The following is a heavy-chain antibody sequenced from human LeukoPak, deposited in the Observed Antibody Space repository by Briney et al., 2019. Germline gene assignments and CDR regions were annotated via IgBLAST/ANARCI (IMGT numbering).Heavy chain of an antibody. V-gene: IGHV3-11*01. Sequence: GSLRLSCTTSGFTFSDYFLSWIRPAPGKGLEWISYITSDGNTQYYGDSVKGRFTISRDNAKNSLYLQMHSLRVEDTAVYYCARDRGIFGDVITASFDFWSQGSLVTVSS. CDR3: ARDRGIFGDVITASFDF. CDR1: GFTFSDYF. D-gene: IGHD3-3*01. CDR2: ITSDGNTQ. J-gene: IGHJ4*02.